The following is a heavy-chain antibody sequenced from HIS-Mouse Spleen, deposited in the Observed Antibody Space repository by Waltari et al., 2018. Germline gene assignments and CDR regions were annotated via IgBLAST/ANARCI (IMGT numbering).Heavy chain of an antibody. CDR2: FDWDDDK. J-gene: IGHJ4*02. V-gene: IGHV2-70*15. D-gene: IGHD6-19*01. Sequence: QVTLRESGPALVKPTQTLTLTCTFSGFSLSTSGMCVSWIRTPPGKALEWLARFDWDDDKYYSTSLKTRLTISKDTSKNQVVLTMTNMDPVDTATYYCARIAEGYSSGWYAFDYWGQGALVTVSS. CDR3: ARIAEGYSSGWYAFDY. CDR1: GFSLSTSGMC.